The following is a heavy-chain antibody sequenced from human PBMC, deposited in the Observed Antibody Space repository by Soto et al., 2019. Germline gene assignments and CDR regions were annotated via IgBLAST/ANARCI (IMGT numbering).Heavy chain of an antibody. CDR3: VRTSLVVAAATREDY. D-gene: IGHD2-15*01. V-gene: IGHV3-74*01. CDR1: GFTFSSYW. J-gene: IGHJ4*02. Sequence: EVQLVESGGGLVQPGESLRLSCAASGFTFSSYWMHWVRQAPGKGLVWVSRINSDGSSTSYAGSVKGRFTISRDNAKNTLYLQMNSLRAEDTEVYYCVRTSLVVAAATREDYWGQGTLVTVSS. CDR2: INSDGSST.